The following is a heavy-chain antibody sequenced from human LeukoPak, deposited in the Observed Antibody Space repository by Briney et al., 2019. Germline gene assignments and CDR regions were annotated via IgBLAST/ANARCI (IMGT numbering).Heavy chain of an antibody. J-gene: IGHJ4*02. V-gene: IGHV3-30*18. CDR3: GKDLSRGSRRAY. D-gene: IGHD6-19*01. CDR1: GFTFSTYG. CDR2: ISYDGSNK. Sequence: GGSLRLSCAASGFTFSTYGMHWVRQAPGEGLEWVAVISYDGSNKYYADSVKGRFTISRDNSKNTLYLQMNSLRAEDTGVYYCGKDLSRGSRRAYWGQGTLVTVSS.